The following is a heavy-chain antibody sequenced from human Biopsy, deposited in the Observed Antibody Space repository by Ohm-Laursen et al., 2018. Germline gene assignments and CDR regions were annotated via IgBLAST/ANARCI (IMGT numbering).Heavy chain of an antibody. CDR1: DGSISNIINY. D-gene: IGHD3-10*01. CDR2: IYHTGIT. V-gene: IGHV4-39*01. CDR3: ARHSFGSGRDF. J-gene: IGHJ4*02. Sequence: PSETLSLTCIVTDGSISNIINYWGWIRQPLGKGLEWLGSIYHTGITDYNPSLKSRVTISVDTSTTQFSLKLSSLTAADTAVYYCARHSFGSGRDFWGQGTLVTVSS.